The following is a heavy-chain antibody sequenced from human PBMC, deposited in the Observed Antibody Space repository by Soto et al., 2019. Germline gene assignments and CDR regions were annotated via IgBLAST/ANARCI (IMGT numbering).Heavy chain of an antibody. CDR2: IYYSGSS. D-gene: IGHD2-21*01. V-gene: IGHV4-59*01. CDR1: GGPISFYY. J-gene: IGHJ5*02. Sequence: SETLSLTCTVSGGPISFYYWSWIRQPPGKGLEWIGYIYYSGSSNYKPSLKSRVAISVDTSKNQFSLKLSSVTAADTAVYYCATLPPRIVVSLLPIPTWGQGILVTVSS. CDR3: ATLPPRIVVSLLPIPT.